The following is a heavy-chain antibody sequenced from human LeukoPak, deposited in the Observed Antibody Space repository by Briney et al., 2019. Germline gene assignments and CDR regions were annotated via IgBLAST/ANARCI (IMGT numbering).Heavy chain of an antibody. CDR3: ARDMAVANDAFDI. Sequence: GASVKVSCKASGYTFTSYYMHWVRQAPGQGLEWMGRINPNSGGTNYAQKFQGRVTMTRDTSISTAYMELNRLRSDDTAVYYCARDMAVANDAFDIWGQGTMVTVSS. D-gene: IGHD6-19*01. J-gene: IGHJ3*02. V-gene: IGHV1-2*06. CDR2: INPNSGGT. CDR1: GYTFTSYY.